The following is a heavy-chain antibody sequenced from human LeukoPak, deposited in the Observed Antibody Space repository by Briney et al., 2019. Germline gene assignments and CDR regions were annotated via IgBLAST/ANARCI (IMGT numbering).Heavy chain of an antibody. CDR1: GGTFSSYA. J-gene: IGHJ4*02. Sequence: SVKVSCKASGGTFSSYAISWVRQAPGQGLEWMGGIIPIFGTANYAQKFQGRVTITTDESTSTAYMELSSLRSEDTAVYYCARDSSNYDYVWESPYDYWGQGTLVTVSS. V-gene: IGHV1-69*05. CDR2: IIPIFGTA. D-gene: IGHD3-16*01. CDR3: ARDSSNYDYVWESPYDY.